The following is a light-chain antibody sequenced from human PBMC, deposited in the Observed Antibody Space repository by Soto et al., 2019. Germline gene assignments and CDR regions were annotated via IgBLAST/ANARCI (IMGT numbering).Light chain of an antibody. CDR2: GAS. CDR3: QQSYTTPQIT. CDR1: QSVSIY. V-gene: IGKV1-39*01. Sequence: SSLYAALEGRVTITCLASQSVSIYLAWYQLKPGKAPSLLMYGASYLTSGVPTRFSGSGSGTDFTLTISGLEPEDFAIYYCQQSYTTPQITFGQGTRLEIK. J-gene: IGKJ5*01.